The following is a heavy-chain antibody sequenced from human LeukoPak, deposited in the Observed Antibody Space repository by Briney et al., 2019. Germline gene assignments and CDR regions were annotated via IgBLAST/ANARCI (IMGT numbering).Heavy chain of an antibody. CDR3: ATGGACSGGSCYGYFDY. J-gene: IGHJ4*02. V-gene: IGHV3-48*03. CDR2: ISSRDSII. D-gene: IGHD2-15*01. CDR1: GFTFSNYE. Sequence: PGGSLRLSCAASGFTFSNYEMNWVRQAPGKGLEWVSYISSRDSIIYYADYVKGRFTIPRGNAKNSLYLQMNSLRAEDTAVYYCATGGACSGGSCYGYFDYWGQGTLVTVSS.